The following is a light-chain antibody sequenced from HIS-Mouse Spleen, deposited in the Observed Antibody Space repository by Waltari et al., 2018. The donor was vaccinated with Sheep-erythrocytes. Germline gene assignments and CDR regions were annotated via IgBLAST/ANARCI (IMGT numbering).Light chain of an antibody. CDR2: QDT. CDR3: QAWDSSIVV. V-gene: IGLV3-1*01. CDR1: KLGDKY. Sequence: SSELTQPPSVSVSPGQTASITCSGDKLGDKYACWYQQKPGQSPVLVIYQDTKRPSGIPERFAGYNSGNTATLTISGTHAIDEADYYCQAWDSSIVVFGGGTKLTVL. J-gene: IGLJ2*01.